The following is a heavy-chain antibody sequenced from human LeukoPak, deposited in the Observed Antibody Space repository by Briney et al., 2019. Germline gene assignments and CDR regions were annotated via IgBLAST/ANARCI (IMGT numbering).Heavy chain of an antibody. J-gene: IGHJ4*02. Sequence: GRSLRLSCAASGFTFSSYSMNWVRQAPGKGLEWVSYISSSSSTIYYADSVKGRFTISRDNAKNSLYLQMNSLRAEDTAVYYCARVDFWSSYYLADYWGQGTLVTVSS. CDR1: GFTFSSYS. CDR3: ARVDFWSSYYLADY. D-gene: IGHD3-3*01. V-gene: IGHV3-48*01. CDR2: ISSSSSTI.